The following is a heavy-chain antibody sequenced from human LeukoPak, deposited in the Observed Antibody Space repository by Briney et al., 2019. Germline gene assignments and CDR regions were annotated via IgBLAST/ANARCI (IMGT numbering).Heavy chain of an antibody. V-gene: IGHV1-18*01. Sequence: ASVKVSCKASGYSFSTYCISWVRQAPGQGLEWMGWISGYNGNTNYAQRIQGRVTMTTDTPTSTAYLEPRSLTSDDTAVYYCARDVYYCSGTYYAYWGQGTLVTVSS. CDR2: ISGYNGNT. J-gene: IGHJ4*02. CDR3: ARDVYYCSGTYYAY. D-gene: IGHD3-10*01. CDR1: GYSFSTYC.